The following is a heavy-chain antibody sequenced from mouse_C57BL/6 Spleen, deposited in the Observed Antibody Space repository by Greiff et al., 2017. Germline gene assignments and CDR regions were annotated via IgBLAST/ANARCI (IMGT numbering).Heavy chain of an antibody. V-gene: IGHV1-82*01. D-gene: IGHD1-1*01. CDR1: GYAFSSSW. CDR2: IYPGDGDT. J-gene: IGHJ1*03. CDR3: ARWNYGSSPSWYFDV. Sequence: VKLQESGPELVKPGASVKISCKASGYAFSSSWMNWVKQRPGKGLEWIGRIYPGDGDTNYNGKFKGKATLTADKSSSTAYIQLSSLTSEDSAVYFCARWNYGSSPSWYFDVWGTGTTVTVSS.